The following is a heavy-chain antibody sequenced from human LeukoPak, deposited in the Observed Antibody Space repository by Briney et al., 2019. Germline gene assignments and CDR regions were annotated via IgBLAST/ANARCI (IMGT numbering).Heavy chain of an antibody. CDR3: AKWDSLPYYYYGMDV. CDR1: GFTFSSYA. V-gene: IGHV3-23*01. CDR2: ISGSGGST. D-gene: IGHD1-26*01. Sequence: PGGSLRLSCAASGFTFSSYAMNWVRQAPGKGLERVSAISGSGGSTYYADSVKGRFTISRDNSKNTLYLQMNSLRAEDTAVYYCAKWDSLPYYYYGMDVWGQGTTVTVSS. J-gene: IGHJ6*02.